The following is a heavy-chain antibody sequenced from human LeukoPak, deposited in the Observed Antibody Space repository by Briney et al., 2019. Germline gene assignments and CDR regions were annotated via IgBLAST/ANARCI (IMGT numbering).Heavy chain of an antibody. J-gene: IGHJ4*02. Sequence: PSETLSLTCTVSGGSISSTSYYWGWIRQPPGKGLEWFGSIFYSGTTYYNPSLKSRVTISVDTSKNQFSLKLSSVTAADTAVYYCARRVGARYYFDYWGQGTLGTVSS. CDR1: GGSISSTSYY. CDR2: IFYSGTT. V-gene: IGHV4-39*01. D-gene: IGHD1-26*01. CDR3: ARRVGARYYFDY.